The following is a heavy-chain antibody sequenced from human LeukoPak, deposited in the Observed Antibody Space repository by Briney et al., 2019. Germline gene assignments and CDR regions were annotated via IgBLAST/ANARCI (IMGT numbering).Heavy chain of an antibody. D-gene: IGHD3-10*01. V-gene: IGHV3-30*18. CDR3: ANVYYYGSGSPDY. J-gene: IGHJ4*02. Sequence: GRSLRLSCAASGLTFSSYGMHWVRQAPGKGLEWVAVISYDGSNKYYADSVKGRFTISRDNSKNTLYLQMNSLRAEDTAVYYCANVYYYGSGSPDYWGQGTLVTVSS. CDR1: GLTFSSYG. CDR2: ISYDGSNK.